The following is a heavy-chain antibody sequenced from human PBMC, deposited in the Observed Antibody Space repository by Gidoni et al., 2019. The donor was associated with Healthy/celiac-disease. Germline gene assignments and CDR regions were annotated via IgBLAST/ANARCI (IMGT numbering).Heavy chain of an antibody. Sequence: QVQLQQWGAGLLKPSETLSLTCAVYGGYFSGYYWSWIRQPPGKGLEWIGEINHSGSTNYNPSLKSRVTISVDTSKNQFSLKLSSVTAADTAVYYCARGYSNLLGYYYYMDVWGKGTTVTVSS. CDR1: GGYFSGYY. V-gene: IGHV4-34*01. D-gene: IGHD2-21*01. J-gene: IGHJ6*03. CDR3: ARGYSNLLGYYYYMDV. CDR2: INHSGST.